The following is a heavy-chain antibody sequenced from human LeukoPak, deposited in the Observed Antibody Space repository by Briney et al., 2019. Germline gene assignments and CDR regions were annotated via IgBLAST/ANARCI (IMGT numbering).Heavy chain of an antibody. Sequence: SETLSLTCAVYGGSFSDDYWAWFRQPPGKGPEWIAAINHRGSTDYNPSLKSRVTISVDTSKKQFSLKLSSVTAADTAVYYCSREEKVGELLADFWGQGTLVTVSS. D-gene: IGHD1-26*01. J-gene: IGHJ4*02. CDR3: SREEKVGELLADF. CDR2: INHRGST. CDR1: GGSFSDDY. V-gene: IGHV4-34*01.